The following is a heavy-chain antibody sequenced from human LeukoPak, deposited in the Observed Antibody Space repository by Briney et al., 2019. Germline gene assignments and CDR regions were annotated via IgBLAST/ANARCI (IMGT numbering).Heavy chain of an antibody. CDR3: ARTDGILLRDAFDI. CDR1: GYSFNVYW. D-gene: IGHD1-1*01. V-gene: IGHV5-51*01. J-gene: IGHJ3*02. Sequence: GESLKISCKGSGYSFNVYWIGWVRQMPGKGLEWMGITYPELSDTRYSPSFQGQVTISADKSISTAYLQWSSLKASDTAMYYCARTDGILLRDAFDIWGQGTMVTVSS. CDR2: TYPELSDT.